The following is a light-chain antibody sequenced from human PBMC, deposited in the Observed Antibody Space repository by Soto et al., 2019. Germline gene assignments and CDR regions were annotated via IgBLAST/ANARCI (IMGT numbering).Light chain of an antibody. J-gene: IGKJ1*01. V-gene: IGKV3-20*01. Sequence: LTQSPGPLSVSPGDRATLSCRASQSVSRSYLGWYQQKPGQAPRLLTYGASSRAAGGPDRFSGSGSGTDITRTLNRLEPEDYSVHDCHHYETFGQGTKVDIK. CDR2: GAS. CDR3: HHYET. CDR1: QSVSRSY.